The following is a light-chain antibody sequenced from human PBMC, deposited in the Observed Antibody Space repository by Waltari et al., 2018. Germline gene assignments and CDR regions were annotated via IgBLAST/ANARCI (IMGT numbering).Light chain of an antibody. CDR2: YAN. J-gene: IGKJ3*01. CDR1: QGISTY. Sequence: DIQVTQSPSSLSASVGDTVTITCRASQGISTYLNWYQHKPGKAPRLLIYYANRLESGVPSRFSGSVSGTEFSLVISSLQPGDLATYYCQQYQSLPFTFGPGTTLDFK. V-gene: IGKV1-39*01. CDR3: QQYQSLPFT.